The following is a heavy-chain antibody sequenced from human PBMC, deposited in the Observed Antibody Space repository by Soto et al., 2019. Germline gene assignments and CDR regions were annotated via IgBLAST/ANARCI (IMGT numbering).Heavy chain of an antibody. D-gene: IGHD3-3*01. CDR1: GGSISSGGYY. V-gene: IGHV4-31*03. CDR2: IYYSGST. CDR3: ARGLRFLEWLSSTYMDV. Sequence: SETLSLTCTVSGGSISSGGYYWSWIRQHPGKGLEWIGYIYYSGSTYYNPSLKSRVTISVDTSKNQFSLKLSSVTAADTAVYYCARGLRFLEWLSSTYMDVWGKGTTVTVS. J-gene: IGHJ6*03.